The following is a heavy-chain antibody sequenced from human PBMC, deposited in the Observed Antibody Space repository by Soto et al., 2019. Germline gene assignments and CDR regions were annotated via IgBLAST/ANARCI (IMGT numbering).Heavy chain of an antibody. CDR1: GFTFDDYA. D-gene: IGHD6-13*01. V-gene: IGHV3-9*01. Sequence: EVQLVESGGGLVQPGRSLRLSCAASGFTFDDYAMHWVRQAPGKGLEWVSGISWNSGSIGYADSVKGRFTISRDNAKNYLYLQMNSLRAEDTALYYCAKAYSSSWSYNWFDPWGQGTLVTVSS. CDR2: ISWNSGSI. CDR3: AKAYSSSWSYNWFDP. J-gene: IGHJ5*02.